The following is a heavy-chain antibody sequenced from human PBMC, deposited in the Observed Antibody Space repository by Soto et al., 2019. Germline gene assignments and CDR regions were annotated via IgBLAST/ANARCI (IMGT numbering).Heavy chain of an antibody. D-gene: IGHD3-16*01. CDR3: SKDGGGTYRRDAY. CDR1: GFTFSDYA. J-gene: IGHJ4*02. Sequence: GGSLRLSCAASGFTFSDYAMNWVRQAPGKGLEWVSSITSGGNTYFAASVRGRFTISRDNSKNTLFLQMSSLRADDTAVYYCSKDGGGTYRRDAYRGQVNHVTVP. CDR2: ITSGGNT. V-gene: IGHV3-23*01.